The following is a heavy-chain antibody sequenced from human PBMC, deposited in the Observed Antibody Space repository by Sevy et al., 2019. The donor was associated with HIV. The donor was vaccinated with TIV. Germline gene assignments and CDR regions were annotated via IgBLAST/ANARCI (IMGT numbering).Heavy chain of an antibody. CDR1: GASISITSW. CDR2: INHSGTT. V-gene: IGHV4-4*02. CDR3: AREGPSTSFDY. Sequence: SETLSLTCAVSGASISITSWWSWVRQPPGKRLEWIGEINHSGTTNYNPSLMSRVTISLDKSNNRLSLQLTSVTAADTAVYYCAREGPSTSFDYWGQGTLVTVSS. D-gene: IGHD2-2*01. J-gene: IGHJ4*02.